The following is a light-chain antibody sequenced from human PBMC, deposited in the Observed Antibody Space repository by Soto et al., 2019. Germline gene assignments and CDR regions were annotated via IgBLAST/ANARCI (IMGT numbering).Light chain of an antibody. Sequence: DIQMTQSPSSLSASVGDRVTITCQASHDISNYLNWYQQKPGKTPKLLIYDASNLETGVPSRFSGSGSGTHFTFTIASLQPEDLATYYCQQFDNLPFTFGGGTRVEIK. CDR1: HDISNY. CDR3: QQFDNLPFT. J-gene: IGKJ4*01. CDR2: DAS. V-gene: IGKV1-33*01.